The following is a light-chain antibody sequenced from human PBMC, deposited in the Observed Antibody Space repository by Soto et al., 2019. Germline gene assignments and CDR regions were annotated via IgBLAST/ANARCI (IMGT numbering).Light chain of an antibody. V-gene: IGKV1-39*01. CDR2: AAS. CDR3: QQYNNWRT. Sequence: NQMTQSPSTLSASVGDRVTITCRASQSISSYLNWYQQKPGKAPKLLIYAASSLQSGVPSRFSGSGSGTDFTLTISSLQSEDFAVYFCQQYNNWRTFGQGTKVE. J-gene: IGKJ1*01. CDR1: QSISSY.